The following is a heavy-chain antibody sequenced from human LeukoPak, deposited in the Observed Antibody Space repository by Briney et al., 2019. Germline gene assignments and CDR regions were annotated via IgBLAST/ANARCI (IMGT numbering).Heavy chain of an antibody. CDR1: GFTFSSYG. Sequence: WGSLRLSCAASGFTFSSYGMHWVRQAPGKGLEWVAVIWYDGSNKLYADSVKGRFTISRDNSKNTLYPQMNSLRAEDTAVYYCARDRAAADLDYWGQGTLVTVSS. CDR3: ARDRAAADLDY. D-gene: IGHD6-13*01. V-gene: IGHV3-33*01. J-gene: IGHJ4*02. CDR2: IWYDGSNK.